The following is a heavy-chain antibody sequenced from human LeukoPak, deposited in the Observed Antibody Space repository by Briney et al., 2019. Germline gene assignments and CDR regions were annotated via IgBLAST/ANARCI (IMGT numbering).Heavy chain of an antibody. CDR3: ARRTNYDFDC. D-gene: IGHD2-8*01. CDR2: ISSSGNYI. V-gene: IGHV3-21*01. CDR1: GFTFSSYT. Sequence: GGSLRLSYAASGFTFSSYTMNWVRQAPGKGLEWVSSISSSGNYIYYADSLKGRFTISRDNAKNSLLLQINSLRAEDTAIYYCARRTNYDFDCWGQGTLVAVSS. J-gene: IGHJ4*02.